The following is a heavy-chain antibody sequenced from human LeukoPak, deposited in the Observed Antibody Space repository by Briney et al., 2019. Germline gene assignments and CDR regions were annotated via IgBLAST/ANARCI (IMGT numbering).Heavy chain of an antibody. J-gene: IGHJ4*02. CDR2: IYYSGST. D-gene: IGHD3-10*01. V-gene: IGHV4-59*01. CDR3: ARESTMVRGVSTFDY. CDR1: GGSISSYY. Sequence: PSETLSLTCTVSGGSISSYYWSWLRQPPGKGLEWIGYIYYSGSTNYNPSLKSRVTISVDTSKNQFSLKLSSVTAADTAVYYCARESTMVRGVSTFDYWGQGTLVTVSS.